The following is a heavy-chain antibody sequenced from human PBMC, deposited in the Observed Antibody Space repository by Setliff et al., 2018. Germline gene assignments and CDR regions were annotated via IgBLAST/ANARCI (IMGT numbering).Heavy chain of an antibody. CDR3: ARDGGDGYGVDAYAGGGFDI. Sequence: PSETLSLTCTVSGGSISSGGYYWSWIRQHPGKGLEWIGYIYYSGSTYYNPSLKSRVTISVDTSNNQFSLKLTSVTAADTAVYYCARDGGDGYGVDAYAGGGFDIWGQGTMVTVSS. V-gene: IGHV4-31*03. D-gene: IGHD4-17*01. CDR2: IYYSGST. CDR1: GGSISSGGYY. J-gene: IGHJ3*02.